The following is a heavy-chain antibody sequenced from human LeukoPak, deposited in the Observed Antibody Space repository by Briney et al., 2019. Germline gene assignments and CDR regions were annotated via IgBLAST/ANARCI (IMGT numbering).Heavy chain of an antibody. Sequence: PSETLSLTCAVSGYSISSGYYWGWIRPPPGKGREWIGIIYHSGSTYYNPSLKSRVTISVDTSKNQFSLKLISVTAADTAVYYCARRVPGYDSSGPEDAFDIWGQGTMVTVSS. D-gene: IGHD3-22*01. J-gene: IGHJ3*02. V-gene: IGHV4-38-2*01. CDR1: GYSISSGYY. CDR3: ARRVPGYDSSGPEDAFDI. CDR2: IYHSGST.